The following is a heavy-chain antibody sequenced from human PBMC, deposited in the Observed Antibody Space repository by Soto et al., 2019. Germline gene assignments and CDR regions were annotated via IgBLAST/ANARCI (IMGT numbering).Heavy chain of an antibody. Sequence: QVQLVESGGGVVQPGRSLRLSYAASGFTFSSYGMHWVRQAPGKGLEWVAVISYDGSNKYYADSVKGRFTISRDNSKNTLYLQMNSLRAEDTAVYYCTKDVGYYGSGSYYSVFDYWGQGTLVTVSS. D-gene: IGHD3-10*01. V-gene: IGHV3-30*18. J-gene: IGHJ4*02. CDR1: GFTFSSYG. CDR2: ISYDGSNK. CDR3: TKDVGYYGSGSYYSVFDY.